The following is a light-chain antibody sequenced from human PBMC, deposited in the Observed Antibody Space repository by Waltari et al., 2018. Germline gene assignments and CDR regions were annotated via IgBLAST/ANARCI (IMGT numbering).Light chain of an antibody. CDR2: DVS. J-gene: IGLJ2*01. Sequence: HSALTQPASVSGSPGQSITISCTGTSSDVGGYNYVSWYQQHPGKAPKLMIFDVSNRPSGFSNRFSGSKSGNTASRTVSGLQAEDEADYYCSSYISSDTLELFGGGTSLTVL. CDR3: SSYISSDTLEL. CDR1: SSDVGGYNY. V-gene: IGLV2-14*03.